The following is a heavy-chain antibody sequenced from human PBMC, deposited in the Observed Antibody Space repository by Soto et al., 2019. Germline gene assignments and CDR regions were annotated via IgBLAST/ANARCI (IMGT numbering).Heavy chain of an antibody. J-gene: IGHJ5*02. CDR3: ATQEVGGSYVYTFDP. D-gene: IGHD1-26*01. Sequence: PSETLSLTCTVSGGCISSSSYYWGWIRQPPGKGLEWIGSIYYSGSTYYNPSLKSRVTISVDTSKNHFSLKLSSVTAADTAVYYCATQEVGGSYVYTFDPWGQGTLVTVSS. CDR1: GGCISSSSYY. CDR2: IYYSGST. V-gene: IGHV4-39*02.